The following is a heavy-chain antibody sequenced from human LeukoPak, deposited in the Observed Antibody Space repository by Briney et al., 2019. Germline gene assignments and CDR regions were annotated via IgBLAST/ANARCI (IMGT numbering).Heavy chain of an antibody. CDR2: SNDGNGNT. J-gene: IGHJ4*02. D-gene: IGHD5-12*01. Sequence: ASVKVSCKASGYTFTSYAMHWVRQAPGQRLEWMGWSNDGNGNTKYSQEFQGRVTITRDTSASTAYMELSSLRSEDMAVYYCARGQSGWLDLDHWGQGTLVTVSS. CDR3: ARGQSGWLDLDH. V-gene: IGHV1-3*02. CDR1: GYTFTSYA.